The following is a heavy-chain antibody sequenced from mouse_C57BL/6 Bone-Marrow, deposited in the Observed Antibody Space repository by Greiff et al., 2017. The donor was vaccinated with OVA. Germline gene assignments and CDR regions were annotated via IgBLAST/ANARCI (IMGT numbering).Heavy chain of an antibody. V-gene: IGHV12-3*01. CDR1: GFPITSGYY. CDR2: ITHSGET. CDR3: AGDSYYSQEGFAY. Sequence: VQLQQSGPGLVKPSQSLFLTCSLTGFPITSGYYWIWIRQSPGKPLEWMGYITHSGETFYNPSLQSPISITRETSKNQFFLQLNSVTTEDTAMYYCAGDSYYSQEGFAYWGQGTLVTVSA. J-gene: IGHJ3*01. D-gene: IGHD2-12*01.